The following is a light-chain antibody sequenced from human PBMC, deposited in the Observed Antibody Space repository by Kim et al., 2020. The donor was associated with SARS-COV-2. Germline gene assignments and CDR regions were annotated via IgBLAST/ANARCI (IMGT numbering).Light chain of an antibody. CDR2: KAS. J-gene: IGKJ4*01. Sequence: IHMTESPSTVTASVGDRVTISCRASQGIASSLAWYQQEPGKAPHLLIYKASTLQSGVPSRFSGSGSGTEFTLTISSLQPEDSASYYCQQYNSYPLTFGGGTRVDIK. CDR1: QGIASS. V-gene: IGKV1-5*03. CDR3: QQYNSYPLT.